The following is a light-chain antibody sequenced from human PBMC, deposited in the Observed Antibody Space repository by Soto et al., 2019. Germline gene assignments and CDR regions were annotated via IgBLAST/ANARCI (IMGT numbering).Light chain of an antibody. CDR3: QQYHSFSFT. CDR1: QSITYW. Sequence: DIQMTQSPSSLSASVGDRVTITCRASQSITYWLAWYQQKPVRAPKLLIYDVFNLQIGVPSRFSGSGSGTEFTLTISSLQPDDSATYYCQQYHSFSFTFGQGTKLEIK. CDR2: DVF. J-gene: IGKJ2*01. V-gene: IGKV1-5*01.